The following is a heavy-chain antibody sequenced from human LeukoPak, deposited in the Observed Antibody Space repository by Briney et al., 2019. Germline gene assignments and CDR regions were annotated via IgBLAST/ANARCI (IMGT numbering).Heavy chain of an antibody. D-gene: IGHD3-3*01. CDR2: INPSGGST. J-gene: IGHJ4*02. CDR1: GYTFISYY. Sequence: ASVKVSCKASGYTFISYYIHWVRQAPGQGLEWMGVINPSGGSTSYAQKFQGRVTMTRDTSTSTVYMELSSLTSEDTAVYYCARPADFGVSPAFDYWGQGTLVTVSS. CDR3: ARPADFGVSPAFDY. V-gene: IGHV1-46*01.